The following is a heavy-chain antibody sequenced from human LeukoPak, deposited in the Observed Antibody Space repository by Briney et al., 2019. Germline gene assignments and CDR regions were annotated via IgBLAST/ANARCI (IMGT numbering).Heavy chain of an antibody. CDR1: GFTFSNAW. CDR2: VKTKADGETT. J-gene: IGHJ4*02. CDR3: TTDANSSGYYHDFDH. Sequence: PGGSLRLSCAASGFTFSNAWMSWVRQAPGKGLEWVGRVKTKADGETTDYAATVKGRFTISRDDSKNTLYLQMNSLKTEDTAVYYCTTDANSSGYYHDFDHWGQGTLVTVSS. D-gene: IGHD3-22*01. V-gene: IGHV3-15*01.